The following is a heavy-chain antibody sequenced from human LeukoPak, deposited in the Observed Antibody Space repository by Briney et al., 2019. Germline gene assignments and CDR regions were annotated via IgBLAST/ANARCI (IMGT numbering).Heavy chain of an antibody. V-gene: IGHV4-30-4*01. J-gene: IGHJ3*02. CDR1: GGSIGSVDYY. CDR2: IYYSGST. CDR3: ARGSVNYCSSTSCSGAFDI. Sequence: SETLSLTCTVSGGSIGSVDYYWSWIRQPPGKGLEWIGYIYYSGSTYYDPSLKSRLTISVDTSKNQFSLKLSSVTAADTAVYYCARGSVNYCSSTSCSGAFDIWGQGTMVTVSS. D-gene: IGHD2-2*01.